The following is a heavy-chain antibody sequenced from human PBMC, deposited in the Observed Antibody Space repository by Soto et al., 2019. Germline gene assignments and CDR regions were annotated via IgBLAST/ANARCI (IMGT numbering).Heavy chain of an antibody. V-gene: IGHV1-18*01. Sequence: QVQLVQSGAEVKKPGASVKVSCKASGYTFPSYGISWVRQAPGQGLEWMGWISAYHGNTNYAQKLQGRVTMTTDTSTSTAYMELRSLRSDDTAVYYCARRIAAAGTRKYYFDYWGQGTLVTVSS. D-gene: IGHD6-13*01. CDR3: ARRIAAAGTRKYYFDY. CDR2: ISAYHGNT. CDR1: GYTFPSYG. J-gene: IGHJ4*02.